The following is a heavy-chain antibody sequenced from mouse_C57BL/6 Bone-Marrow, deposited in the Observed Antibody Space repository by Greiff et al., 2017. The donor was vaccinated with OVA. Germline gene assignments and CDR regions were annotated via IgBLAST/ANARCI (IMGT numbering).Heavy chain of an antibody. Sequence: ESGPGLVKPSQSLSLTCSVTGYSITRGYYWNWIRQFPGNKLEWMGYISYDGSNNYNPSLKNRISITRDTSKNQFFLKLNSVTTEDTATYYCATYDYDGWYFDVWGTGTTVTVSS. CDR1: GYSITRGYY. CDR2: ISYDGSN. J-gene: IGHJ1*03. V-gene: IGHV3-6*01. D-gene: IGHD2-4*01. CDR3: ATYDYDGWYFDV.